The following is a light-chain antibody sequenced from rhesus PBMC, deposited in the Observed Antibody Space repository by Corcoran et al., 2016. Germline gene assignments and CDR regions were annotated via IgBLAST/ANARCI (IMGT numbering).Light chain of an antibody. CDR1: NIGRKN. CDR3: QVWDSRSDHYI. V-gene: IGLV3-36*02. CDR2: FDD. Sequence: SYDVTQPRSVSVSPGQTASITCGADNIGRKNVHWYQQRPAQAPVLVIYFDDARPSGIPERFSGSNSGNTATLTISGVEAGDEADYYCQVWDSRSDHYIFGGGTRLTVL. J-gene: IGLJ1*01.